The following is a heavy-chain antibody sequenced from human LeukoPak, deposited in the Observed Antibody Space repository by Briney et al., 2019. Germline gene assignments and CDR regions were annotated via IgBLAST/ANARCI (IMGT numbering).Heavy chain of an antibody. CDR2: ISSSGGNT. D-gene: IGHD2-21*02. V-gene: IGHV3-23*01. CDR3: AKDFRYCGGGCVRGSPDY. Sequence: GGSLRLSCAASGFTFSSYAMSWVRQPPGKGLEWVSAISSSGGNTYYADSVQGRFTISRDNSKNTLYLQMNSLRAEDMAVYYCAKDFRYCGGGCVRGSPDYWGQETLVTVSS. CDR1: GFTFSSYA. J-gene: IGHJ4*02.